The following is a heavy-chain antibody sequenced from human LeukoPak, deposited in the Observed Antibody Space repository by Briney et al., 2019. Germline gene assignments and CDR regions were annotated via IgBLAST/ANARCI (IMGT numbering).Heavy chain of an antibody. J-gene: IGHJ4*02. CDR2: ISGSGGST. CDR3: AKSDRVRGARFDY. CDR1: GFTFGSYA. V-gene: IGHV3-23*01. Sequence: PGGSLRLSCAASGFTFGSYAMSWVRQAPGKGLEWVSAISGSGGSTYYADSVKGRFTISRDNSKNTLYLQMNSLRAEDTAVYYCAKSDRVRGARFDYWGQGTLVTVSS. D-gene: IGHD3-10*01.